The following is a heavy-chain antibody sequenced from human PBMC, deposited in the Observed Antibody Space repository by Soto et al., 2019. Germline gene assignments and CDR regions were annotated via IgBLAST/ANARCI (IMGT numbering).Heavy chain of an antibody. CDR1: GFTFSSYG. Sequence: GGSLRLSRAASGFTFSSYGMHWVRQAPGKGLEWVAVISYDGSNKYYADSVKGRFTISRDNSKNTLYLQMNSLRAEDTAVYYCAKECRVLLWFGELLSYGMDVWGQGTTVTVSS. CDR3: AKECRVLLWFGELLSYGMDV. V-gene: IGHV3-30*18. J-gene: IGHJ6*02. D-gene: IGHD3-10*01. CDR2: ISYDGSNK.